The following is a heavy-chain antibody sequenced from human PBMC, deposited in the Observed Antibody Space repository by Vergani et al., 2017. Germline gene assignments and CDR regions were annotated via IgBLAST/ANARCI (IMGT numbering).Heavy chain of an antibody. CDR3: ARGRESIFGVVITNWFDP. CDR1: GFTFSDYY. D-gene: IGHD3-3*01. J-gene: IGHJ5*02. CDR2: ISSSSSYI. V-gene: IGHV3-11*06. Sequence: QVQLVESGGGLVKPGGSLRLSCAASGFTFSDYYMNWVRQAPGKGLEWVSSISSSSSYIYYADSVKGRFIISRDNAKNSLYLQMNSLRAEATAVDYCARGRESIFGVVITNWFDPWGQGTLVTVSS.